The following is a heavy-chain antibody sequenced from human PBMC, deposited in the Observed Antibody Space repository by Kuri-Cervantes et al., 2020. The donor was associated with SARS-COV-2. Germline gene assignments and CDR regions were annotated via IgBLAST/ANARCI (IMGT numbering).Heavy chain of an antibody. CDR3: ARTLRIAVAGPQAHFDY. CDR1: GFTFSSYA. D-gene: IGHD6-19*01. CDR2: ISYDGSNK. J-gene: IGHJ4*02. V-gene: IGHV3-30*07. Sequence: GESLKISCAASGFTFSSYAMHWVRQAPGKGLEWVAVISYDGSNKYYADSVKGRFTISRDNAKNSLYLQMNSLRAEDTALYYCARTLRIAVAGPQAHFDYWGQGTLVTVSS.